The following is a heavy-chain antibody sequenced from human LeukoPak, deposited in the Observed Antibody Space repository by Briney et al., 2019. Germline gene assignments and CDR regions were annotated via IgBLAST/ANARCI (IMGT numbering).Heavy chain of an antibody. CDR1: GFTFSTFG. D-gene: IGHD6-19*01. CDR3: AKVVPSSGWLGTPPREYLDY. V-gene: IGHV3-33*06. Sequence: PGGYLRLSCAVSGFTFSTFGMHWVRQAPGKGLEWVANIWNDGMSRYYADSVKGRFSISRDNSKNTVYLQMNSLTVEDTAVYYCAKVVPSSGWLGTPPREYLDYWGQGTLVTVSS. J-gene: IGHJ4*02. CDR2: IWNDGMSR.